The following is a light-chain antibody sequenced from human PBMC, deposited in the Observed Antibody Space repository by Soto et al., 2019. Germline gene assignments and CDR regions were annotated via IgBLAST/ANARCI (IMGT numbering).Light chain of an antibody. CDR3: QHYRTS. V-gene: IGKV3-20*01. Sequence: EIVLTQSPGTLSLSPGERATLSCRASQSVSSSYLAWYQQKPGQPPRLLIFGASRRATGIPDRFTGSGSGTDLPLTITRLEPEDVAVYYCQHYRTSFGGGTKVEIK. CDR2: GAS. J-gene: IGKJ4*01. CDR1: QSVSSSY.